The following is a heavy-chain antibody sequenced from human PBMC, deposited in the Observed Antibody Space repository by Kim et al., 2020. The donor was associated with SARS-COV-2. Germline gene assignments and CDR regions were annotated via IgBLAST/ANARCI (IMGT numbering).Heavy chain of an antibody. V-gene: IGHV3-23*01. Sequence: GGSLRLSCAASGFTFSNYAMSWVRQAPGKGLEWVSGISGSGGSPYYADSVKGRFTISRDNSRTTLFLQMISLRAEDTAVYYCAKRYEGQTVPGSYFDYWGQGTLVTVSS. D-gene: IGHD3-3*01. CDR2: ISGSGGSP. CDR1: GFTFSNYA. J-gene: IGHJ4*02. CDR3: AKRYEGQTVPGSYFDY.